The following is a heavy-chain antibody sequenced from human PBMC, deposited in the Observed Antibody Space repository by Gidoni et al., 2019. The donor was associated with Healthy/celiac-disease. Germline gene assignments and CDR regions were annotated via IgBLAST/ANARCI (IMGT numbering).Heavy chain of an antibody. Sequence: EVQLLESGGGLVQPGGSLRLSCAASGFTFSSSAMSWVRQAPGKGLEWVSAISGSGGSTYYADSVKGRFTISRDNSKNTLYLQMNSLRAEDTAVYYCAKGPSSGWYVHHYFDYWGQGTLVTVSS. CDR1: GFTFSSSA. V-gene: IGHV3-23*01. CDR3: AKGPSSGWYVHHYFDY. D-gene: IGHD6-19*01. CDR2: ISGSGGST. J-gene: IGHJ4*02.